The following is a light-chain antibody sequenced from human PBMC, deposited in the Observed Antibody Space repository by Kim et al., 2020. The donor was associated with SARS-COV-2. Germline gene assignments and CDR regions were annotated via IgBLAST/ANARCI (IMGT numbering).Light chain of an antibody. Sequence: LSPGDTASLSCRASQSLNNNYLAWYQHKSGQAPRLLIYYVSSRAADIPDRFSGSGSGTDFTLTISRLEPQDFAVYYCQQYGSSSYTFGQGTKLEI. CDR2: YVS. J-gene: IGKJ2*01. CDR3: QQYGSSSYT. V-gene: IGKV3-20*01. CDR1: QSLNNNY.